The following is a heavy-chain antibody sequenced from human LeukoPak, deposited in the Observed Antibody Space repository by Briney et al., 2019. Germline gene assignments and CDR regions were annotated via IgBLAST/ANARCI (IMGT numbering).Heavy chain of an antibody. CDR2: IYYSGST. D-gene: IGHD3-3*01. CDR3: ARDGRFLEWLGA. Sequence: SETLSLTCTVSGGSISSSSYYWGWIRQPPGKGLEWIGSIYYSGSTYYNPSLKSRVTISVDTSKNQFSLKLSSVTAADTAVYYCARDGRFLEWLGAWGQGTLVTVSS. CDR1: GGSISSSSYY. J-gene: IGHJ5*02. V-gene: IGHV4-39*07.